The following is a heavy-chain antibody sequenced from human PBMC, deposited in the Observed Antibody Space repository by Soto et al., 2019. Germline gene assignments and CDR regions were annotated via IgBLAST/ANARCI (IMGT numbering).Heavy chain of an antibody. CDR1: GGSISSGGYF. Sequence: SETLSLTCSVSGGSISSGGYFYSWIRQHPGQGLEWIGSIYYSGRTYYNASLQSRLSMSVDTSKNHFSLKLTSVTAADTAVYFCARLAKEESPKVGSWYFFDYWGQGVMVTVSS. D-gene: IGHD1-26*01. CDR2: IYYSGRT. V-gene: IGHV4-31*03. J-gene: IGHJ4*02. CDR3: ARLAKEESPKVGSWYFFDY.